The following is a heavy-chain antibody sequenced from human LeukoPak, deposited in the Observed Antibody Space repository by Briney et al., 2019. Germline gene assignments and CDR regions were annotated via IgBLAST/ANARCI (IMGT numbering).Heavy chain of an antibody. V-gene: IGHV4-59*01. D-gene: IGHD2-21*02. CDR2: IYYMGRT. Sequence: SETLSLTCTVSGASISSYYYSWVRQPPGKGLEWMGYIYYMGRTTYNPSLQGRVTISIDTSKKQFSLKLSSVTAADTAVYYCVGGDVTSSHFYGMDVWGQGTTVIVSS. CDR1: GASISSYY. CDR3: VGGDVTSSHFYGMDV. J-gene: IGHJ6*02.